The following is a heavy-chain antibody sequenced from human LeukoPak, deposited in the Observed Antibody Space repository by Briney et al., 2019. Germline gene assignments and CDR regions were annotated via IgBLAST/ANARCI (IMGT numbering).Heavy chain of an antibody. CDR2: IRYDGSNK. J-gene: IGHJ4*02. CDR3: AKGPSRTYDTSGYYY. CDR1: GFTFSSSG. D-gene: IGHD3-22*01. Sequence: QSGGSLRLSCAASGFTFSSSGMHWVRQAPGKGLEWVAFIRYDGSNKYYADSVKGRFTMSKDNSKNTLYLQMNSLRADDTAVYYCAKGPSRTYDTSGYYYWGQGTLVTVSS. V-gene: IGHV3-30*02.